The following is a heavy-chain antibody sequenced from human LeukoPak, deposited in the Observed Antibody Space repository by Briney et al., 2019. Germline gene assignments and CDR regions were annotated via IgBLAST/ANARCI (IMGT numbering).Heavy chain of an antibody. Sequence: SETLSLTCALSGGSITDYYYNWIRQPPGKGLEWIGEINHSGSTTYNPSLKSRVIIAIDSSKNQFSLKLTSVTAADTAVYYCARDSNTAMVPYSFDYWGQGTLVTVSS. CDR2: INHSGST. D-gene: IGHD5-18*01. J-gene: IGHJ4*02. CDR3: ARDSNTAMVPYSFDY. V-gene: IGHV4-34*01. CDR1: GGSITDYY.